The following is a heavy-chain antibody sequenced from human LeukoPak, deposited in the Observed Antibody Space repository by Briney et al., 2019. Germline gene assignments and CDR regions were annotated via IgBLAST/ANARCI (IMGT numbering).Heavy chain of an antibody. CDR3: AKRMGSEGGSSHN. V-gene: IGHV3-23*01. CDR2: IDGSGGST. D-gene: IGHD1-26*01. Sequence: GGSLRLSCAASGFTFSSYSMNWVRQAPGKGLEWVSGIDGSGGSTYYADSVKGRFTIFRDNSRNTLYLRTNSLTAEDTAVYYCAKRMGSEGGSSHNWGQGTLVTVSS. CDR1: GFTFSSYS. J-gene: IGHJ4*02.